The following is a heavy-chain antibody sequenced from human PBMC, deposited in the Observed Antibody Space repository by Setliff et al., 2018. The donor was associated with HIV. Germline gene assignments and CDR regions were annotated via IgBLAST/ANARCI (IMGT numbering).Heavy chain of an antibody. CDR1: GLIFSSYW. V-gene: IGHV3-7*03. Sequence: PGGSLRLSCAASGLIFSSYWMSWVRQAPGKGLEWVANIKQDGSEKYYVDSVKGRFTISRDNAKNSLYLQMNSLRAEDTAVYYCATDRGTYWGQGTLVTVSS. CDR2: IKQDGSEK. J-gene: IGHJ4*02. D-gene: IGHD1-7*01. CDR3: ATDRGTY.